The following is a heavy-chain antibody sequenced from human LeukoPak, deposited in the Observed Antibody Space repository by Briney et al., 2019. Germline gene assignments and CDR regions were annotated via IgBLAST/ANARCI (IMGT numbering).Heavy chain of an antibody. D-gene: IGHD3-3*01. CDR1: GFTVSSNY. CDR2: IYSGGST. V-gene: IGHV3-53*01. J-gene: IGHJ4*02. CDR3: AKVCYEGYFDY. Sequence: GGSLRLSCAASGFTVSSNYMSWVRQAPGKGLEWVSVIYSGGSTYYADSVKGRFTISRDNSKNTLYLQMNSLRAEDTAVYYCAKVCYEGYFDYWGQGTLVTVSS.